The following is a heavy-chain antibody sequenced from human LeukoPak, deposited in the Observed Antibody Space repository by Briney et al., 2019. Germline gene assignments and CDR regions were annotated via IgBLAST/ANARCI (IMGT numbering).Heavy chain of an antibody. J-gene: IGHJ4*02. CDR3: ARGNYDFWSGYYAIYFDY. D-gene: IGHD3-3*01. CDR1: GFTLSSCS. CDR2: ISTGSSYI. V-gene: IGHV3-21*01. Sequence: GGSLRLSCAASGFTLSSCSMNWVRQAPGKGLEWVSSISTGSSYIYYADSVKGRFTISRDNAKNSLYLQMNSLRAEDTAVYFCARGNYDFWSGYYAIYFDYWGQGTLVTVSS.